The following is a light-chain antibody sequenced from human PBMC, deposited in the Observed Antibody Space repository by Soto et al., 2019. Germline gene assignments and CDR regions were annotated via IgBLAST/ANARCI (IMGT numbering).Light chain of an antibody. CDR1: QSISSW. CDR3: QQYNSYSPWT. CDR2: DAS. Sequence: DIQMTQSPSTLSASVGDRVTITCRASQSISSWLAWYQQKPGKAPKLLIYDASSLESVVPSRFSGSGSGTEFTLTISSLQPDDFATYYCQQYNSYSPWTCGQGTKVDIK. J-gene: IGKJ1*01. V-gene: IGKV1-5*01.